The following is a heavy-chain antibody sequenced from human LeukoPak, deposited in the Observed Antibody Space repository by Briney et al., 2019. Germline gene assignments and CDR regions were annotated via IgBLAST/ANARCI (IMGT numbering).Heavy chain of an antibody. CDR1: GFTFDDYG. V-gene: IGHV3-23*01. J-gene: IGHJ4*02. D-gene: IGHD1-26*01. CDR2: ISGSGVMT. Sequence: GGSLRLSCAASGFTFDDYGMSWVRQAPGKGLERVATISGSGVMTYYADSVKGRFTVSGDNSKNTVYLQMSSLTAADTAVYYCAKDRSIGTYYTFDHWGQGTLVTVSS. CDR3: AKDRSIGTYYTFDH.